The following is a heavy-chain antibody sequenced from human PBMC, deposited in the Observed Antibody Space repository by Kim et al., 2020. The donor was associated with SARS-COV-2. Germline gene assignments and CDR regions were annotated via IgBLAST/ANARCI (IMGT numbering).Heavy chain of an antibody. CDR2: IYQSGST. J-gene: IGHJ5*02. V-gene: IGHV4-59*01. Sequence: SETLSLTCTVFGGSISSYYWSWIRQPPGKGLQWIGYIYQSGSTNYNPSLKSRVTISLDTSKNQFSLRLSSVTAADTAIYYCARDTYCGGDCYTGEFDPSG. CDR3: ARDTYCGGDCYTGEFDP. CDR1: GGSISSYY. D-gene: IGHD2-21*02.